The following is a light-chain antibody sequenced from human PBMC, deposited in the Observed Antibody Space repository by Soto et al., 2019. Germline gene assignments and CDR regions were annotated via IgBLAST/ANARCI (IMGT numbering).Light chain of an antibody. CDR1: QSISNW. V-gene: IGKV1-5*03. Sequence: DIQITQSPSTLSASVEDRVTITCRASQSISNWLAWYQQKPGKAPNLLIYKASSLETGVPLRFSGSGSGTDFTLPISCLQPDDFATYYCQQYNSYPRTFGQGTKVEIK. J-gene: IGKJ1*01. CDR3: QQYNSYPRT. CDR2: KAS.